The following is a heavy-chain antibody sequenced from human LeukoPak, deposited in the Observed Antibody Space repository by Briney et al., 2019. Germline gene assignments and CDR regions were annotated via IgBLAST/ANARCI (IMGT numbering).Heavy chain of an antibody. CDR2: IYYSGST. J-gene: IGHJ5*02. Sequence: SETLSLTCAVSGGSISSGGYYWSWIRQHPGKGLEWIGYIYYSGSTYYNPSLKSRVTISVDTSKNQFSLKLSSVTAADTAVYYCARGRTSSWFDPWGQGTLVTVSS. CDR3: ARGRTSSWFDP. V-gene: IGHV4-31*11. CDR1: GGSISSGGYY.